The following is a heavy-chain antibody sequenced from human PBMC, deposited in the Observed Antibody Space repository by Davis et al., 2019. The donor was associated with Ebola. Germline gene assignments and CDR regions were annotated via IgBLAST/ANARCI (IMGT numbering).Heavy chain of an antibody. D-gene: IGHD5-24*01. V-gene: IGHV4-34*01. CDR3: ASHKRWLQPFDY. CDR2: SKHSGSP. CDR1: GGSFSGYY. J-gene: IGHJ4*02. Sequence: SETLSLTCAVYGGSFSGYYWSWIRHLGEQGLEGNGESKHSGSPNYNQSLKSRVTISVDTSKNQFSLKLSSVTAADTAVYYCASHKRWLQPFDYWGQGTLVTVSS.